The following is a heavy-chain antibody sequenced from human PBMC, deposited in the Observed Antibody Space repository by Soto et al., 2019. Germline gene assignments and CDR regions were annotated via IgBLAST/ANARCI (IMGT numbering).Heavy chain of an antibody. Sequence: GGSLRLSCPASGFTLSNYWMHWVRQVPGKGLLWVSRIDNDGSGTSYANSVKGRFTISRDNAKNTLYLEMNSLRAEDSAVYYCARRGSHFGNDGENDFWGQGTLVTVSS. CDR1: GFTLSNYW. CDR3: ARRGSHFGNDGENDF. V-gene: IGHV3-74*01. CDR2: IDNDGSGT. D-gene: IGHD2-21*01. J-gene: IGHJ4*02.